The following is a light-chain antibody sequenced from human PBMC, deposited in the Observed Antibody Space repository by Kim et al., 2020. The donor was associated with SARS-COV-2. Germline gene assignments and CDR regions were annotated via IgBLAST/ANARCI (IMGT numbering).Light chain of an antibody. CDR3: KQSYITPFT. J-gene: IGKJ3*01. CDR2: AAS. Sequence: DIQMTQSPSSLSASVGDRVTITCRTTQSISSHLNWYQQKPGRAPKLLISAASTLQGGVPSRFSGSGSETDFTLTISSLQPGDFATYCSKQSYITPFTFGPGTKVDIK. V-gene: IGKV1-39*01. CDR1: QSISSH.